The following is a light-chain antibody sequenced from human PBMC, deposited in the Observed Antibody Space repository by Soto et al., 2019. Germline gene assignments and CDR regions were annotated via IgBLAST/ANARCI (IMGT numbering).Light chain of an antibody. CDR2: GAS. CDR1: QSVGNN. V-gene: IGKV3-15*01. CDR3: QQYNGWPIT. J-gene: IGKJ5*01. Sequence: EIVMTQSPGTRSASPGERVTLSFRASQSVGNNLAWHQQKPGQAPRLLIYGASTRATGFPARFSGSGSGTEFTLTISSLQSEDFAVYYCQQYNGWPITFGQGTRLEIK.